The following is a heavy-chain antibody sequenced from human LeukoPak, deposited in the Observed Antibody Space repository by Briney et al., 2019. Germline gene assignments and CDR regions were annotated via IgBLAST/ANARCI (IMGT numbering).Heavy chain of an antibody. CDR1: GGSISSSSYY. D-gene: IGHD6-13*01. J-gene: IGHJ6*03. CDR3: ARQTDGQQLVRGLYYYYYYYMDI. CDR2: IYYSGNT. V-gene: IGHV4-39*01. Sequence: SETLSLTCTVSGGSISSSSYYWGWIRQPPGKGLEWIGSIYYSGNTYYNPSLKSRVTISVDTSKNQFSLKLSSVTAADTAVYYCARQTDGQQLVRGLYYYYYYYMDIWGKGTTVTVSS.